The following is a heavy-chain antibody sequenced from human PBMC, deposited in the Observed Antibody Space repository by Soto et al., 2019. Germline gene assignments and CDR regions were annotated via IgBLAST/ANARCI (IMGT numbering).Heavy chain of an antibody. CDR1: GGTFSSYA. J-gene: IGHJ4*02. V-gene: IGHV1-69*13. CDR3: ARDPYYYDSSGSNFDY. D-gene: IGHD3-22*01. Sequence: SVKVSCRAYGGTFSSYAISRVRQAPGQGPEWMGGIIPIFGTANYAQKFQGRVTITADESTSTAYMELSSLRSEDTAVYYCARDPYYYDSSGSNFDYWGQGTLVTVSS. CDR2: IIPIFGTA.